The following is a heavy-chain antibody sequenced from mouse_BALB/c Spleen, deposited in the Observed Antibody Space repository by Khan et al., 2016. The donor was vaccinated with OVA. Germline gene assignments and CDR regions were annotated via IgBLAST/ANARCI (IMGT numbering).Heavy chain of an antibody. CDR3: ASELRLGRFAY. J-gene: IGHJ3*01. D-gene: IGHD1-2*01. CDR2: IWGDGST. V-gene: IGHV2-6-7*01. CDR1: GFSLTGYG. Sequence: QVQLKQSGPGLVAPSQSLSITCTVSGFSLTGYGINWVRQPPGKGLEWLGMIWGDGSTAYNSPLKSRLSITKDNSKSQVFLKMNSLQTDDTARYYCASELRLGRFAYWGQGTLVTVSA.